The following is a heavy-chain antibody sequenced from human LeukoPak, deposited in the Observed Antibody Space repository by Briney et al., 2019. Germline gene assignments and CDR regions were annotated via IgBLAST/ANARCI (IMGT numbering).Heavy chain of an antibody. D-gene: IGHD3-10*01. CDR3: AREFPPQMSTMVQGTRKKGRFDP. CDR1: GYTFTGYY. J-gene: IGHJ5*02. CDR2: INPNSGGT. V-gene: IGHV1-2*02. Sequence: ASVKVSCKASGYTFTGYYMHWVRQAPGQGLEWMGWINPNSGGTNYAQKFQGRVTMTRDTSISTAYMELSRLRSDDTAVYYCAREFPPQMSTMVQGTRKKGRFDPWGQGTLVTVSS.